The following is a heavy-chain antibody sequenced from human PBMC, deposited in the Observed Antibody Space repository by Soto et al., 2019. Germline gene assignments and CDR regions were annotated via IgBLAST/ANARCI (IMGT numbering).Heavy chain of an antibody. V-gene: IGHV1-18*01. CDR3: ARQPSCSSTSCYWYFDL. CDR1: GYTFTSYG. Sequence: QVQLVQSGAEVKKPGASVKVSCEASGYTFTSYGISWVRQAPGQGLEWMGWISAYNGNTNYAQKLQGRVTMTTDTSTSTAYMELRSLRSDDTAVYYCARQPSCSSTSCYWYFDLWGRGTLVTVSS. CDR2: ISAYNGNT. J-gene: IGHJ2*01. D-gene: IGHD2-2*01.